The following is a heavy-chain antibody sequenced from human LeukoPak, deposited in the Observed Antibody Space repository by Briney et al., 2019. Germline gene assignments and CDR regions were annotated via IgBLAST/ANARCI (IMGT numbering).Heavy chain of an antibody. J-gene: IGHJ4*02. CDR3: ARLGKQLVPDY. CDR2: IYPGDSDT. D-gene: IGHD6-6*01. V-gene: IGHV5-51*01. Sequence: GIIYPGDSDTRYSPSFQGQVTISADKSISTAYLQWSSLKASDTVMYYCARLGKQLVPDYWGQGTLVTVSS.